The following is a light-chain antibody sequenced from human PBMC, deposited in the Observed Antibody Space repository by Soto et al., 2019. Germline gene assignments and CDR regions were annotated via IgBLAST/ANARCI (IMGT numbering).Light chain of an antibody. V-gene: IGLV1-40*01. CDR3: QSYHSSLSYV. CDR1: SSNIGAGYD. J-gene: IGLJ1*01. CDR2: GNS. Sequence: QSVLTQPPSVSGAPGQRVTISCTGSSSNIGAGYDVHWYQQLPGTAPKLLIYGNSSRPSGVPDRFSGSKSGTSASLAITGLQAEDEADYYCQSYHSSLSYVFGTGTKLTVL.